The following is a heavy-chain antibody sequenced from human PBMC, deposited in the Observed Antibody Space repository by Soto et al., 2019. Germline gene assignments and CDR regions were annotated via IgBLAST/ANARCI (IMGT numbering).Heavy chain of an antibody. CDR2: ISGSSGTT. CDR1: GFTFSIYA. Sequence: EVQLLESGGGLVQPGGSLRLSCAASGFTFSIYAMTWVRQAPGKGLEWVSTISGSSGTTSYADSVRGRFTISRDNSKNTLYLQMNSLRAEDTAVYYGAKDDYGWYFDLWGRGTLVTVSS. J-gene: IGHJ2*01. V-gene: IGHV3-23*01. CDR3: AKDDYGWYFDL. D-gene: IGHD4-17*01.